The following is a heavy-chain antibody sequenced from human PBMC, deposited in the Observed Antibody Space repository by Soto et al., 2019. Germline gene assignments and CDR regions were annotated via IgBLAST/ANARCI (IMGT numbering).Heavy chain of an antibody. J-gene: IGHJ5*02. CDR3: ARHRTGNWFDP. V-gene: IGHV4-39*01. D-gene: IGHD3-10*01. Sequence: QLQLQESGPGLVKPSETLSLTCTVSGGSISSSSYYWGWISQPPGKGLEWIGSIYYSGSTYYNPSLKSRVTISVDTSKNQFSLKLSSVTAADTAVYYCARHRTGNWFDPWGQGTLVTVSS. CDR1: GGSISSSSYY. CDR2: IYYSGST.